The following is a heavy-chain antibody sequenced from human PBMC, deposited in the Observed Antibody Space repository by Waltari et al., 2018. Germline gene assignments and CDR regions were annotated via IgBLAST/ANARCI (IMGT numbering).Heavy chain of an antibody. V-gene: IGHV1-69*01. Sequence: QVQLVQSGAEVKKPGSSVKVSCKASGGTFSSYAISWVRQAPGQGLEWMGGLIPIFGTTNYAQKFQGRVTITVDESTSTAYMELSSLRSEDTAVYYCAETKLGMEGDYYYGMDVWGQGTTVTVSS. CDR1: GGTFSSYA. D-gene: IGHD7-27*01. CDR3: AETKLGMEGDYYYGMDV. CDR2: LIPIFGTT. J-gene: IGHJ6*02.